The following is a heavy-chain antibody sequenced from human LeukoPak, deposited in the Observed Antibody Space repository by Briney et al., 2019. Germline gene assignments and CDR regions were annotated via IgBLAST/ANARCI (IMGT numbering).Heavy chain of an antibody. Sequence: PGGSLRLSCAASGFTFSSYNMNWVRQAPGKGLEWVSSISSSSSYIYYADSVKGRFTISRDNAKNSLYLQINSLRAEDTAVYYCARAQSSDTAMVHFDYWGQGTLVTVPS. D-gene: IGHD5-18*01. V-gene: IGHV3-21*01. CDR2: ISSSSSYI. CDR3: ARAQSSDTAMVHFDY. J-gene: IGHJ4*02. CDR1: GFTFSSYN.